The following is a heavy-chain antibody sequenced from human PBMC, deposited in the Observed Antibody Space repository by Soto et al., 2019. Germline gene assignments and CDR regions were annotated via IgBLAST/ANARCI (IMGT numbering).Heavy chain of an antibody. CDR2: IWYDGSKQ. V-gene: IGHV3-33*01. D-gene: IGHD3-9*01. CDR3: ARPFFHGGKDWYFDL. Sequence: HLVESGGGVVHPGRSLRLSCAASGFSFSSYGMHWVHQAPDKGLEWMAIIWYDGSKQYYADSVKGRFIISRDNSKNTLFLQMNNLRAEDAAVYYCARPFFHGGKDWYFDLWGQGTLVTVSS. J-gene: IGHJ4*02. CDR1: GFSFSSYG.